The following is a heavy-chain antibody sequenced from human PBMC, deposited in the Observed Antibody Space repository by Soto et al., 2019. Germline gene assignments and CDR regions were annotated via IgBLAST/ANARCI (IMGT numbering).Heavy chain of an antibody. D-gene: IGHD1-26*01. Sequence: GGSLRLSCAASGFTFSSYWMHWVRQAPGKGLVWVSRINSDGSSTSYADSVKGRFTISRDNAKNTLYLQMNSLRGEDTAVYYCARDGYSGSYLGVFDIWGQGTMVTVSS. CDR3: ARDGYSGSYLGVFDI. CDR1: GFTFSSYW. V-gene: IGHV3-74*01. CDR2: INSDGSST. J-gene: IGHJ3*02.